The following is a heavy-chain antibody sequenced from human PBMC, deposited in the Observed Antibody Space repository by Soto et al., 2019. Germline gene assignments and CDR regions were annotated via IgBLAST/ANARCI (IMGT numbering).Heavy chain of an antibody. D-gene: IGHD3-22*01. CDR3: TTDIATMIVVVF. V-gene: IGHV3-15*01. CDR1: GFTFSNAW. Sequence: GGYLRLSCAASGFTFSNAWMSWVRQAPGKGLEWVGRIKSKTDGGTTDYAAPVKGRFTISRDDSKNTLYLQMNSLKTEDTAVYYFTTDIATMIVVVFWGQGPLVTVSS. J-gene: IGHJ4*02. CDR2: IKSKTDGGTT.